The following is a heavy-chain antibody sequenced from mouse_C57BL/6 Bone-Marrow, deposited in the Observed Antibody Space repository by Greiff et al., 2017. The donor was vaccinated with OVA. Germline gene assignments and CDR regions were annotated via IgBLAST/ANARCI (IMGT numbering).Heavy chain of an antibody. Sequence: DVKLVESGGGLVQPGGSLSLSCAASGFTFTDYYMSWVRQPPGKALEWLGFIRNKANGYTTEYSASVKGRFTISRDNSQSILYLQMNALRAEDSATYYCARYIWDYDDAMDYWGQGTSVTVSS. CDR1: GFTFTDYY. V-gene: IGHV7-3*01. J-gene: IGHJ4*01. CDR2: IRNKANGYTT. D-gene: IGHD2-4*01. CDR3: ARYIWDYDDAMDY.